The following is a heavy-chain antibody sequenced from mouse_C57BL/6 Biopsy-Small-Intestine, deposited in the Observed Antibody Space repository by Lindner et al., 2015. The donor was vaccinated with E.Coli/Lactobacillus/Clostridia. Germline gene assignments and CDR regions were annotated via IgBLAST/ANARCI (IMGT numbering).Heavy chain of an antibody. V-gene: IGHV1-39*01. CDR1: GYSFTDYI. Sequence: VQLQESGPELVKPGASVKISCKASGYSFTDYIMNWVKQSNGKSLEWIGVINPNFGTATYNQKFKDKATLTVDQSSTTAYMQPNSLTSEDSAVYYCARHDNDVGYWYFDVWGTGTTVTVSS. CDR3: ARHDNDVGYWYFDV. CDR2: INPNFGTA. D-gene: IGHD2-4*01. J-gene: IGHJ1*03.